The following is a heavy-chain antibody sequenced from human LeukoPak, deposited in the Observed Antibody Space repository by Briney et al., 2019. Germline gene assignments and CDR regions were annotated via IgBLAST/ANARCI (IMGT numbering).Heavy chain of an antibody. CDR3: ATDKTQSPPYYYYGMGV. Sequence: ASVKVSCKVSGYTLTELSMHWVRQAPGKGLEWMGGFDPEDGETIYAQKFQGRVTMTEDTSTDTAYMELSSLRSEDTAVYYCATDKTQSPPYYYYGMGVWGQGTTVTVSS. J-gene: IGHJ6*02. CDR2: FDPEDGET. V-gene: IGHV1-24*01. CDR1: GYTLTELS.